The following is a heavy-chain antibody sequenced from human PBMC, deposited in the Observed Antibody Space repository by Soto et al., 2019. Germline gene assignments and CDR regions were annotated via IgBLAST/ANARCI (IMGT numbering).Heavy chain of an antibody. CDR2: IYYSGTT. J-gene: IGHJ4*02. Sequence: SETLSLTCAVSGYSISSSNWWGWIRQPPGKGLERIGYIYYSGTTYYNPSLKSRVTMSVYTSKNQFSLKLSSVAAADTSVYYCAREKTTIGDFDYWGQGTLVTVSS. CDR3: AREKTTIGDFDY. D-gene: IGHD1-7*01. CDR1: GYSISSSNW. V-gene: IGHV4-28*03.